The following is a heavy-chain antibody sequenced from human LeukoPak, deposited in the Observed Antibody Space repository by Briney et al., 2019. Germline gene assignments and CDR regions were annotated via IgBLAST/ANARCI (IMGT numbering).Heavy chain of an antibody. D-gene: IGHD1-26*01. J-gene: IGHJ3*02. CDR3: ARGLVGATSHFDI. CDR2: MNPNSGNT. Sequence: GASVTVSCKASGYTFTSYDINWVRQATRQGLEWMGWMNPNSGNTGYAQKFQGRVTMTRDTSISTAYMELSSLRSEDTAVYYCARGLVGATSHFDIWGQGTMVTVSS. CDR1: GYTFTSYD. V-gene: IGHV1-8*01.